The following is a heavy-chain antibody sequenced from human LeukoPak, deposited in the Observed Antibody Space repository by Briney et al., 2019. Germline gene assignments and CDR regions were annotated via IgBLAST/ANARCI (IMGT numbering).Heavy chain of an antibody. Sequence: PGGSLRLSCAAPGSTFSSHGMHWVRQAPGKGLDWVALIRYDGSKKFYADSVKGRFAISRDNSKNTQDLQMNSLRTDDTAVYYCAKVDDYYGSGSYLVYSWGQGTLVTVSS. CDR1: GSTFSSHG. V-gene: IGHV3-30*02. CDR3: AKVDDYYGSGSYLVYS. D-gene: IGHD3-10*01. J-gene: IGHJ4*02. CDR2: IRYDGSKK.